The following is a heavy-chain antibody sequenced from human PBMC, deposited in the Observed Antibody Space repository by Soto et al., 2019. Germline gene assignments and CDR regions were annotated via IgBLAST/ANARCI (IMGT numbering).Heavy chain of an antibody. Sequence: PSETLSLTCTVSGGSISSGGYYWSWIRQHPGKGLEWIGYIYYSGSTYYNPSLKSRVTISVDTSKNQFSLKLSSVTAADTAVYYCAVHPAANYYYYYGMDVWGQGTTVTVSS. J-gene: IGHJ6*02. CDR3: AVHPAANYYYYYGMDV. CDR1: GGSISSGGYY. V-gene: IGHV4-31*03. CDR2: IYYSGST. D-gene: IGHD2-15*01.